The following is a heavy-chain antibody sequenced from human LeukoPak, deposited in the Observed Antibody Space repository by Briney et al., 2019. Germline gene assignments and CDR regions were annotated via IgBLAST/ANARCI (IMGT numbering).Heavy chain of an antibody. CDR2: MNPHSGDT. J-gene: IGHJ1*01. CDR3: ARGPDTSSWTAEYFQH. CDR1: GYSFSNYD. Sequence: AASVKVSCKASGYSFSNYDINWVRLRQATGQGPEWMGWMNPHSGDTGSPQRFRGRVSMTWDTSISTAYLELSGLTSDDTAVYYCARGPDTSSWTAEYFQHWGQGTLVTVSS. D-gene: IGHD6-13*01. V-gene: IGHV1-8*01.